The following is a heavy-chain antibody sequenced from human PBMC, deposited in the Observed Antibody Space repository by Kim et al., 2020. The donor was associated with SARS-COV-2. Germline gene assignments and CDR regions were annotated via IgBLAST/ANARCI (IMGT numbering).Heavy chain of an antibody. CDR1: GFTFSSYA. V-gene: IGHV3-64D*09. Sequence: GGSLRLSCSASGFTFSSYAMHWVRQAPGKGLEYVSAISRNGGSTYYADSVKGRFPISRDNSKNTLYLQMSSLRAEDTAVYYCVKDMARRGGLRNFDYWGQGTLVTVSS. J-gene: IGHJ4*02. D-gene: IGHD5-12*01. CDR2: ISRNGGST. CDR3: VKDMARRGGLRNFDY.